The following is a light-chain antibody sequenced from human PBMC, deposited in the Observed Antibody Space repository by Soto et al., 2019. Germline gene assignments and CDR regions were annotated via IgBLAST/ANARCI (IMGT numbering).Light chain of an antibody. CDR3: QHYGNSPPFT. J-gene: IGKJ2*01. V-gene: IGKV3-20*01. Sequence: EIVLTQPPGTLSXSPGEXXXXXXXXXXSVSSSYLAWYQQKPGQAPRLLIYGASSRATGIPDRFSGSGSGTDFTLTISRLEPEDFAVYFCQHYGNSPPFTFGQGTKX. CDR2: GAS. CDR1: XSVSSSY.